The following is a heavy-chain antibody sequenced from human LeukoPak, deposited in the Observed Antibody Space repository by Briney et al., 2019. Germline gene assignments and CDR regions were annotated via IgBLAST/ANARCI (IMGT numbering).Heavy chain of an antibody. V-gene: IGHV3-66*01. Sequence: GGSLRLSCAASGFSVTSNHMTWVRQAPGKGLEWVSVTYSGGTTYYAGSVKDRFTGSRDNSKNTLYLQMNSLRVEDTAVYYCARESPTTVTYFDYWGQGTLVTVSS. J-gene: IGHJ4*02. CDR2: TYSGGTT. D-gene: IGHD4-17*01. CDR3: ARESPTTVTYFDY. CDR1: GFSVTSNH.